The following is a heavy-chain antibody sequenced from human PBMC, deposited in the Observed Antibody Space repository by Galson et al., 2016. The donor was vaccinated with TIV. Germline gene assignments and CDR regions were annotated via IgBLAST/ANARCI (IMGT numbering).Heavy chain of an antibody. CDR1: GFTFSSYE. CDR3: GRAQYSNGWLLFDS. J-gene: IGHJ4*02. CDR2: INEAGSEK. V-gene: IGHV3-7*01. Sequence: SLRLSCAASGFTFSSYEMNWVRQAPGKGPEWVANINEAGSEKFYVDSVKGRFTISRDNAKNSLFLQINSLRPEDTAVYYCGRAQYSNGWLLFDSWGPGTLVTVSS. D-gene: IGHD6-19*01.